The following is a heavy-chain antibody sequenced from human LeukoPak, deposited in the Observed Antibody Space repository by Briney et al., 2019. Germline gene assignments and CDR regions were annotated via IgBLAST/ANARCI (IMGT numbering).Heavy chain of an antibody. Sequence: SETLSLTCTVSGGSISSGGYYWSWIRQHPGKGLEWIGYIYYSGSTYYNPSLKSRVTISVDTSKNQFSLKLSSVTAADTAVYYCARAPREYSSSSIFGWFDPWGQGTLVTVSS. CDR3: ARAPREYSSSSIFGWFDP. V-gene: IGHV4-31*03. CDR1: GGSISSGGYY. D-gene: IGHD6-6*01. J-gene: IGHJ5*02. CDR2: IYYSGST.